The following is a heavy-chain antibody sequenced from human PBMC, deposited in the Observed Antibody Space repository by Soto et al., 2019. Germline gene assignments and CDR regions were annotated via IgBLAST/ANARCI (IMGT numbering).Heavy chain of an antibody. CDR2: IIPIFGTA. V-gene: IGHV1-69*01. D-gene: IGHD6-6*01. CDR1: GGTFSSYA. Sequence: QVQLVQSGAEVKKPGSSVKVSCKASGGTFSSYAISWVRQAPGQGLEWMGGIIPIFGTANYAQKFQGRVTISAEEATSTTYMERSSLRSEDPAVYYRASRYCSSWLGYHYYGMDVWGQGATVTVSS. CDR3: ASRYCSSWLGYHYYGMDV. J-gene: IGHJ6*02.